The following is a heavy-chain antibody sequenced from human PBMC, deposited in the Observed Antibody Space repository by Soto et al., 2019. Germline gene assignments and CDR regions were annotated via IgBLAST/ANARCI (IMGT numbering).Heavy chain of an antibody. D-gene: IGHD3-3*01. V-gene: IGHV4-59*01. CDR3: AWGLGLEWLSEWATDNYYYYMDV. CDR1: GGSISSYY. J-gene: IGHJ6*03. Sequence: PSETLSLTCTVSGGSISSYYWSWIRQPPGKGLEWIGYIYYSGSTNYNPSLKSRVTISVDTSKNQFSLKLSSVTAADTSVYYCAWGLGLEWLSEWATDNYYYYMDVWGKGTTVTVSS. CDR2: IYYSGST.